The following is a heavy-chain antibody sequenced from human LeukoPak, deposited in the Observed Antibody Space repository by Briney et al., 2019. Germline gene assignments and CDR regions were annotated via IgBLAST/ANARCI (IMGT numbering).Heavy chain of an antibody. CDR1: RGTFSSYA. D-gene: IGHD3-22*01. CDR2: IIPIFGTA. V-gene: IGHV1-69*13. J-gene: IGHJ4*02. Sequence: GASVKVSCKASRGTFSSYAISWVRQAPGQGLEWMGGIIPIFGTANYAQKFQGRVTITADESTSTAYMELSSLRSEDTAVYYCAKIVGGDYYDSSGYYYVDGFDYWGQGTLVTVSS. CDR3: AKIVGGDYYDSSGYYYVDGFDY.